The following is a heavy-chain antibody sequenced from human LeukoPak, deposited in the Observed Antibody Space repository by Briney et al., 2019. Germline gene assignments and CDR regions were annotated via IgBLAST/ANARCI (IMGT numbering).Heavy chain of an antibody. Sequence: GGSLRLSCAASGFSFSSYAMSWVRQAPGKGLDWVSAISGSGGTSTYYADSVKGRFTISRDNSKNTLYLQMNSLRAEDTAVYYCAELGITMIGGVWGKGTTVTISS. V-gene: IGHV3-23*01. CDR3: AELGITMIGGV. CDR1: GFSFSSYA. D-gene: IGHD3-10*02. CDR2: ISGSGGTST. J-gene: IGHJ6*04.